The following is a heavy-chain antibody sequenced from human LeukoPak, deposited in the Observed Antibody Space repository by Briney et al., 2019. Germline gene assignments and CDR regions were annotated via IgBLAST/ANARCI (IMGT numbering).Heavy chain of an antibody. CDR2: ISSSSSTI. V-gene: IGHV3-48*01. D-gene: IGHD3-22*01. CDR1: GFTFSSYS. CDR3: ARGLEYYYDSSGYYYYHY. Sequence: GGSLRLSCAASGFTFSSYSMNWVRQAPGKGLEWVSYISSSSSTIYYADSEKGRFTISRDNAKNSLYLQMNSLRAEDTAVYYCARGLEYYYDSSGYYYYHYWGQGTLVTVSS. J-gene: IGHJ4*02.